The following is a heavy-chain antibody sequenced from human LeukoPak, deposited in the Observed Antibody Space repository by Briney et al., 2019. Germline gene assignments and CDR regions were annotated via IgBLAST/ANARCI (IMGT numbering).Heavy chain of an antibody. CDR1: GFTFSSYA. CDR3: ARRQKPLLVYFDY. V-gene: IGHV4-34*01. CDR2: INHSGST. Sequence: PGGSLRLSCAASGFTFSSYAMSWIRQPPGKGLEWIGEINHSGSTNYNPSLKSRVTISVDTSKNQFSLKLSSVTAADTAVYYCARRQKPLLVYFDYWGQGTLVTVSS. J-gene: IGHJ4*02.